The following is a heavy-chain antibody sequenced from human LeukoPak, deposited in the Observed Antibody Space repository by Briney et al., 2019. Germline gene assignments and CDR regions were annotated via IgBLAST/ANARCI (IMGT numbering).Heavy chain of an antibody. CDR3: ALTAMVTR. CDR1: GFTFSSYA. J-gene: IGHJ4*02. V-gene: IGHV3-30-3*01. D-gene: IGHD5-18*01. Sequence: GGSLRLSCAASGFTFSSYAMHWVRQAPGKGLEWVAVISYDGSNKYYADSVKGRFTISRDNSKNTLYLQMNSLRAEDTAVYYCALTAMVTRWGQGTLVTVSS. CDR2: ISYDGSNK.